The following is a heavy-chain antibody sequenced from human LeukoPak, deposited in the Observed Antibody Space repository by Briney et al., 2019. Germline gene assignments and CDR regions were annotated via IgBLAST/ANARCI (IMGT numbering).Heavy chain of an antibody. Sequence: ASVKVSCKASGYTFTSYYMHWVRQAPGQGLEWMGIINPSGGSTSYAQKFQGRVTMSRDTSTSTVYMELSSLRSEDTAVYYCAKFRGSEKTVIDCWGQGTLVTVSS. D-gene: IGHD3-16*01. J-gene: IGHJ4*02. CDR3: AKFRGSEKTVIDC. CDR1: GYTFTSYY. V-gene: IGHV1-46*01. CDR2: INPSGGST.